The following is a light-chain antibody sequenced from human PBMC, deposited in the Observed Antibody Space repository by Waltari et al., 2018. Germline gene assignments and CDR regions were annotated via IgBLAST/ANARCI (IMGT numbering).Light chain of an antibody. CDR2: GAS. J-gene: IGKJ1*01. Sequence: EIVLTQSPCTLSLSPGERATLSCRASQSVSSSYLAWYQQKPGQAPKVLIHGASNRATGIPDRFSGSGSGTDFTLTISRLEPEDFAVYYCQQDGSSPWTFGQGTKVEIK. V-gene: IGKV3-20*01. CDR1: QSVSSSY. CDR3: QQDGSSPWT.